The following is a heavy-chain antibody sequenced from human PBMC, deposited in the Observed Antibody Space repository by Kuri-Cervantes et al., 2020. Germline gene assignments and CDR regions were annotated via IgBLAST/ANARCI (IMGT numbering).Heavy chain of an antibody. CDR1: GFTFSSYA. CDR3: ARRGGFDWLLNYYYYGMGV. D-gene: IGHD3-9*01. CDR2: ISGTGGST. V-gene: IGHV3-23*01. J-gene: IGHJ6*02. Sequence: GESLKISCAASGFTFSSYAMSWVRQAPGKGLEWVSAISGTGGSTYYADSVKGRFTISRDNSKNSLYLQMNSLRDEDTAVYYCARRGGFDWLLNYYYYGMGVWGQGTTVTVSS.